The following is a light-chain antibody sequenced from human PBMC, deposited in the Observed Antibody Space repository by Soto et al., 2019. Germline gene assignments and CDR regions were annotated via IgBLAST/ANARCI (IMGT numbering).Light chain of an antibody. V-gene: IGLV2-23*01. CDR1: SSDIGTYNL. Sequence: QSALTQPASVSGSPGQSITISCTGTSSDIGTYNLVSWYQHHPAKAPKLMIYEGSQWPSGVSNRFSGSKSGNTASLTISGLQAEDEADYYCCSYAGSTNMVFGGGTKLTVL. CDR3: CSYAGSTNMV. J-gene: IGLJ2*01. CDR2: EGS.